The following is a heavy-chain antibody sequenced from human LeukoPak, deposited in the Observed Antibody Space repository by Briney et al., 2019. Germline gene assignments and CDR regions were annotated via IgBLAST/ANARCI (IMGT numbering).Heavy chain of an antibody. D-gene: IGHD2-2*02. J-gene: IGHJ3*02. CDR3: ARTIVVVPAAIGADAFDI. V-gene: IGHV1-18*01. CDR2: ISAYNGNT. CDR1: GYTFTSYG. Sequence: ASVKVSCKASGYTFTSYGISWVRQAPGQGLEWMGWISAYNGNTNYAQKLQGRVTMTTDTSTSTVYMELSSLRSEDTAVYYCARTIVVVPAAIGADAFDIWGQGTMVTVSS.